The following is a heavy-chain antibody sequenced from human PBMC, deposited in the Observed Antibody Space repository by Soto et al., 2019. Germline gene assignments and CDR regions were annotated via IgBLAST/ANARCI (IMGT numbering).Heavy chain of an antibody. V-gene: IGHV3-23*01. CDR2: ISGSGGST. Sequence: GGSLRLSCAASGFTFSSYAMSWVRQAPGKGLEWVSAISGSGGSTYYADSVKGRFTISRDNSKNTLYLKMNSLRAEDTAVYYCAKDRSDRYDYVWGSYRYEDYYGMDVWGQGTTVTVSS. CDR3: AKDRSDRYDYVWGSYRYEDYYGMDV. J-gene: IGHJ6*02. D-gene: IGHD3-16*02. CDR1: GFTFSSYA.